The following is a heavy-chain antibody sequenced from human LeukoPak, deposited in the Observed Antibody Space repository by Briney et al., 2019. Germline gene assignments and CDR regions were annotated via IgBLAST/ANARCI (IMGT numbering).Heavy chain of an antibody. CDR1: GGTFSSYA. CDR2: IIPIFGTA. D-gene: IGHD3-16*01. V-gene: IGHV1-69*05. Sequence: ASVKVSCKASGGTFSSYAISWVRQAPGQGLEWMGGIIPIFGTANYAQKFQGRVTITTDESTSTAYMELSSLRSEDTAVYYCASFRRGELLGEDYWGQGTLVTVSS. CDR3: ASFRRGELLGEDY. J-gene: IGHJ4*02.